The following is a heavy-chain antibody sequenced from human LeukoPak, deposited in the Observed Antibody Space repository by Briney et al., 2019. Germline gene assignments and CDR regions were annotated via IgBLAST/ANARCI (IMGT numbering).Heavy chain of an antibody. Sequence: GRSLRLSCAASGFTFSSYGMQWVRQAPGKGLEWVAVISYDGSNKYYSDSVKGRFTISRDNSKNTVYMQMSSLRPEDTALYNCAKEYKAMSFFDYWGQGTLVTVSS. D-gene: IGHD5-18*01. V-gene: IGHV3-30*18. CDR3: AKEYKAMSFFDY. J-gene: IGHJ4*02. CDR1: GFTFSSYG. CDR2: ISYDGSNK.